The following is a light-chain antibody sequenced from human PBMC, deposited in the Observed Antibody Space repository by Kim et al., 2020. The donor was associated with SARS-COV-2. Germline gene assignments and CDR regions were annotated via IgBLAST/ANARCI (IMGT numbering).Light chain of an antibody. CDR3: ISYAGSNIFG. CDR2: EVS. CDR1: GSDIVGDTY. V-gene: IGLV2-8*01. Sequence: GQSVTIACTGTGSDIVGDTYVSRDHQNPGKAPKLMIYEVSKRPTGVPDRFSGSGSGNTTSLTVSGLQAEDEADYYSISYAGSNIFGFGTGTRVTV. J-gene: IGLJ1*01.